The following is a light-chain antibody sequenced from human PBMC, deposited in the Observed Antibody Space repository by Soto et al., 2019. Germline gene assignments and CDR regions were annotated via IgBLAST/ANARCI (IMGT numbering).Light chain of an antibody. CDR1: QSISTY. CDR3: QQSYITPPIT. Sequence: DIQMTQSPSSLSASVGDRVTITCRASQSISTYLNWYQQKPGKAPKLLIHTASSLQSGVPSRFRGSGSGTDFTLTISFLQPEDFATYYCQQSYITPPITFGQGTRLDIK. CDR2: TAS. J-gene: IGKJ5*01. V-gene: IGKV1-39*01.